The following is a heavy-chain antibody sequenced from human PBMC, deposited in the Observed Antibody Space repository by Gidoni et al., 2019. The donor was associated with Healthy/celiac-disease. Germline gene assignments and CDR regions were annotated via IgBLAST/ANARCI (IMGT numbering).Heavy chain of an antibody. CDR3: ARATGTTAPGRGRRPPRGFDP. J-gene: IGHJ5*02. CDR2: INHSGST. Sequence: SGYYWSWIRQPPGKGLEWIGEINHSGSTNYNPSLKSRVTISVDTSKNQFSLKLSSVTAADTAVYYCARATGTTAPGRGRRPPRGFDPWGQGTLVTVSS. V-gene: IGHV4-34*01. CDR1: SGYY. D-gene: IGHD1-7*01.